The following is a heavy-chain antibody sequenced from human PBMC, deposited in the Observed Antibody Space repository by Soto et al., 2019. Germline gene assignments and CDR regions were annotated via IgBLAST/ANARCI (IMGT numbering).Heavy chain of an antibody. V-gene: IGHV1-3*01. CDR1: GYSFTIYA. CDR3: ARFFGVVTDFDY. Sequence: GASVKVSCKASGYSFTIYAMHWVRQAPGQRREWMGWINAGNGNTKYSQKFQGRVTITRDTSASTAYMELSSLRSEDTAVYYCARFFGVVTDFDYWGQGTPVTVSS. CDR2: INAGNGNT. J-gene: IGHJ4*02. D-gene: IGHD3-3*01.